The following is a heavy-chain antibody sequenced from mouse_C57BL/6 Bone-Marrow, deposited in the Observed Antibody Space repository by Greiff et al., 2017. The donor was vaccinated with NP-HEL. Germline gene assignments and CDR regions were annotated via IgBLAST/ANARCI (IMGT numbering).Heavy chain of an antibody. CDR1: GYTFTSYG. V-gene: IGHV1-81*01. D-gene: IGHD1-1*01. J-gene: IGHJ1*03. Sequence: VQLQQSGAELARPGASVKLSCKASGYTFTSYGISWVKQRTGQGLEWIGEIYPRSGNTYYNEKFKGKATLTADKSSSTAYMELRSLTSEDSAVYFCASPSYYGSSHWYFDVWGTGTTVTVSS. CDR3: ASPSYYGSSHWYFDV. CDR2: IYPRSGNT.